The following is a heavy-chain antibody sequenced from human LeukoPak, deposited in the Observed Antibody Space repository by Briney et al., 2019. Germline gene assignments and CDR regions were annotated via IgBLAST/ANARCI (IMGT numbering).Heavy chain of an antibody. V-gene: IGHV3-30-3*01. D-gene: IGHD6-19*01. CDR1: GFTFSSYA. J-gene: IGHJ6*02. Sequence: GGSLRLSCAASGFTFSSYAMHWVRQAPGKGLEWVAVISYDGSNKYYADSVKGRFTISRDNSKNTLYLQMNSLRAEDTAVYYCARESGGGWYYYYYYGMDVWGQGTTVIVSS. CDR3: ARESGGGWYYYYYYGMDV. CDR2: ISYDGSNK.